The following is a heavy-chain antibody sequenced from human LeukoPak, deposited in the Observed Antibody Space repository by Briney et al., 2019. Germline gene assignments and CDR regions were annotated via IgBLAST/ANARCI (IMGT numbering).Heavy chain of an antibody. J-gene: IGHJ4*02. V-gene: IGHV1-2*02. Sequence: GASVKLSCKVSGYSVTGYYIHWVRQAPGQGFEWMGWINPNRGDTNYAQKFQGRVTLTKDTSISTAFMELYSLRSDDTAVYYCARDLPSGNHQRFYFDYWGRGTLITVSS. CDR2: INPNRGDT. D-gene: IGHD1-14*01. CDR3: ARDLPSGNHQRFYFDY. CDR1: GYSVTGYY.